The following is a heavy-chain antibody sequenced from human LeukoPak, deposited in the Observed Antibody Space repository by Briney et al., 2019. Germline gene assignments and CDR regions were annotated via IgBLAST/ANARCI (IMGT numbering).Heavy chain of an antibody. V-gene: IGHV1-2*02. D-gene: IGHD1-26*01. CDR3: ARVRGWENGRLRWFDP. J-gene: IGHJ5*02. CDR1: GYTFTGYY. CDR2: INPNSGGT. Sequence: GASVKVSCKASGYTFTGYYMHWVRQAPGQGLEWMGWINPNSGGTNYAQKFQGRVTMTRDTSISTAYMELSRLRSDDTAVYYCARVRGWENGRLRWFDPWGQGTLVTVSS.